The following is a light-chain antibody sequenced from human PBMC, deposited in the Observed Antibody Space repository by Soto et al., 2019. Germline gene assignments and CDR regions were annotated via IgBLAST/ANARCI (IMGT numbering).Light chain of an antibody. CDR3: QQYGSSPLT. Sequence: EIVMTQSPATLSVSPGERVTLSCRASQNILSNLAWYQQKPGQAPRLLIYGASTRATGLPARFSGSGSGTEFTLTISGLQSEDFAVYYCQQYGSSPLTFGGGTKVDIK. CDR2: GAS. CDR1: QNILSN. J-gene: IGKJ4*01. V-gene: IGKV3-15*01.